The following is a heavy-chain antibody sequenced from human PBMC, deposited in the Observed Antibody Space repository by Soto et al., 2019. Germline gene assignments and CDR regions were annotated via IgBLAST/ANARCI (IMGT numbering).Heavy chain of an antibody. Sequence: SETLSLTCTVSGGSMRNYFWTWIRQPPGQGLEWIGYIHYSGTTSFFPSYNPSLRSRVTISEDTSKNQFSLKLLSVTTADTAVYFCAAGEASSRNLAPYYLDFWGQGTLVTVSS. J-gene: IGHJ4*02. CDR2: IHYSGTT. CDR1: GGSMRNYF. D-gene: IGHD6-13*01. CDR3: AAGEASSRNLAPYYLDF. V-gene: IGHV4-59*01.